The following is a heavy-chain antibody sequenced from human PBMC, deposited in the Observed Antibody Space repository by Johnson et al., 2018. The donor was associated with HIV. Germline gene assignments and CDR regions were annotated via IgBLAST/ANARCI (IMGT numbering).Heavy chain of an antibody. J-gene: IGHJ3*02. CDR1: GFTFDDYA. D-gene: IGHD3-10*01. Sequence: VQLVESGGGLVQPGRSLRLSCAASGFTFDDYAMHWVRQAPGKGLEWVSGISWNSGSIGYADSVKGRFTISRDNSKNTLYLQMNSLRAEDTAVYYCAKGRGGGEAFDIWGQGTMVTVSS. V-gene: IGHV3-9*01. CDR2: ISWNSGSI. CDR3: AKGRGGGEAFDI.